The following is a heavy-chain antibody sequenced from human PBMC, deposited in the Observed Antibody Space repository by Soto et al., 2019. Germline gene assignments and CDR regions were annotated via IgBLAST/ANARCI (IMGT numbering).Heavy chain of an antibody. CDR3: VGVVVVAATRWFDP. CDR1: GGTFSSYT. Sequence: QVQLVQSGAEVKKPGSSVKVSCQAAGGTFSSYTISWVRQAPGQGLEWMGRIIPILGIANYAQKFQGRVTITADKSTSTAYMELSSLRSQDTAVYYCVGVVVVAATRWFDPWGQGTLVTVSS. J-gene: IGHJ5*02. D-gene: IGHD2-15*01. V-gene: IGHV1-69*02. CDR2: IIPILGIA.